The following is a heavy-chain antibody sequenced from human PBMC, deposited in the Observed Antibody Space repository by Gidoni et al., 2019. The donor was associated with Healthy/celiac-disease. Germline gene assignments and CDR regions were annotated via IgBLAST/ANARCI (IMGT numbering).Heavy chain of an antibody. CDR1: GGSFSGYY. Sequence: QVQLQQWGAGLLKPSETLSLTCAVYGGSFSGYYWSWIRQPPGKGLEWIGEINHSGSTNYNPSLKSRVTISVDTSKNQFSLKLSSATAADTAVYYCARARITIFGVVRNAFDIWGQGTMVTVSS. J-gene: IGHJ3*02. CDR2: INHSGST. CDR3: ARARITIFGVVRNAFDI. V-gene: IGHV4-34*01. D-gene: IGHD3-3*01.